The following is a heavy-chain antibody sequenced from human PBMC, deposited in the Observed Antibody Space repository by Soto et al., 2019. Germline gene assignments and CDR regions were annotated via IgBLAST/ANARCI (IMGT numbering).Heavy chain of an antibody. V-gene: IGHV1-18*04. CDR1: GYTFTSYG. J-gene: IGHJ4*02. Sequence: QVQVVQSGGEVKKPGASVKVSCKASGYTFTSYGISWVRQAPGQGLEWMGWISAHNGNPKYAQKCQGRATWTTDTSKSTAYRELRSLRSYDTAVYYCARDPQTFDYWGQGTLVTVSS. CDR2: ISAHNGNP. CDR3: ARDPQTFDY.